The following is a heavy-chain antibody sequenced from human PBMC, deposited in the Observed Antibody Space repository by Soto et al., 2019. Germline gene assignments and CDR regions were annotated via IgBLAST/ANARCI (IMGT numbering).Heavy chain of an antibody. CDR1: GGSSRSGDYY. V-gene: IGHV4-30-4*01. Sequence: PSETLSLTCTVSGGSSRSGDYYWSWIRQPPGKGLEWIGYIYYSGSTYYNPSLKSRVTISVDTSKNQFSLKLSSVTAADTAVYYCARETTVTTNWFDPWGQGTLVTVSS. CDR2: IYYSGST. CDR3: ARETTVTTNWFDP. J-gene: IGHJ5*02. D-gene: IGHD4-17*01.